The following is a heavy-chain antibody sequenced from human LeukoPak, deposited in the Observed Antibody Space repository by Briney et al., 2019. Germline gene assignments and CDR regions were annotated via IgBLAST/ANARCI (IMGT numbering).Heavy chain of an antibody. J-gene: IGHJ4*02. Sequence: SETLSLTCAVYGGSFSGYYWSWIRQPPGKGLEWIGEINHSGSTNYNPSLKSRVTISVDTSKNQFSLKLSSVAAADTAVYYCASFDGNINLYGVFEYWGQGTLVTVSS. CDR2: INHSGST. CDR1: GGSFSGYY. D-gene: IGHD3-9*01. V-gene: IGHV4-34*01. CDR3: ASFDGNINLYGVFEY.